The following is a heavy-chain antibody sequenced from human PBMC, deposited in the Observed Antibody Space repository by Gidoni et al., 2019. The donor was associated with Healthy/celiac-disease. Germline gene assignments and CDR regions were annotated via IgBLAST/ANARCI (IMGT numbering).Heavy chain of an antibody. CDR3: VSDYYDRSGNWFDP. CDR1: GGPLSSCDYY. V-gene: IGHV4-30-4*01. J-gene: IGHJ5*02. CDR2: IYYSGST. Sequence: QVQLQESGPVLVKPSQTLSLTCTVSGGPLSSCDYYWSWLRQPPGKVLEWIGYIYYSGSTYYNPSLKSRVTRSVDTSKNQFSLKLSSVTAADTAVYYCVSDYYDRSGNWFDPWGQGTLVTVSS. D-gene: IGHD3-22*01.